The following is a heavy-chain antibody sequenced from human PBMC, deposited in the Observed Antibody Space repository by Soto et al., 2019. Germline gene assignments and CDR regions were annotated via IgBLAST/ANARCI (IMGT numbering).Heavy chain of an antibody. D-gene: IGHD6-19*01. J-gene: IGHJ2*01. CDR1: GGTFNRYA. V-gene: IGHV1-69*12. Sequence: QVQLVQSGAEVKKPGSSVKVSCKASGGTFNRYAISWLRQAPGQGPEWMGGIPPMFGIGNYAQKFQGRVTITADESTTTGHMELRRLTCADTAVYYCAQTLGSAVAGPGRFDLWGRGTRVSVSS. CDR3: AQTLGSAVAGPGRFDL. CDR2: IPPMFGIG.